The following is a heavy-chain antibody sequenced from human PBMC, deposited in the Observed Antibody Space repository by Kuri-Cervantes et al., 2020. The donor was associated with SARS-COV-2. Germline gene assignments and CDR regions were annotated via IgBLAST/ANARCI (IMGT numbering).Heavy chain of an antibody. CDR3: AKGQFTVHSDYGSGSYYND. CDR1: GFTFSDYY. J-gene: IGHJ1*01. CDR2: ISSSSSYI. V-gene: IGHV3-11*05. D-gene: IGHD3-10*01. Sequence: GESLKISCAASGFTFSDYYMSWIRQAPGKGLEWVSSISSSSSYIYYADSVKGRFTISRDNAKNSLYLQMNSLRAEDTALYYCAKGQFTVHSDYGSGSYYNDWGQGTLVTVSS.